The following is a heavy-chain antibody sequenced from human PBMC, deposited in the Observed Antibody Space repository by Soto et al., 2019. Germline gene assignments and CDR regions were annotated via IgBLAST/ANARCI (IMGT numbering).Heavy chain of an antibody. CDR3: AHCSTGPGWGGGFDP. J-gene: IGHJ5*02. D-gene: IGHD1-1*01. CDR2: TYWDDEK. Sequence: QITLKESGPALVKPTQTLTLTCSFSGFSLSTSGLGVGWIRQPPGKALEFLALTYWDDEKRYSPSLKSRITITKDTSKNQVVLTMTDMDPVDTATYYCAHCSTGPGWGGGFDPWGQGTLVTVSS. CDR1: GFSLSTSGLG. V-gene: IGHV2-5*02.